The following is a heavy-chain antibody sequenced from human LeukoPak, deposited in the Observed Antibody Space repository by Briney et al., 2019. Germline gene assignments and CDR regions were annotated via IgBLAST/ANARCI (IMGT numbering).Heavy chain of an antibody. CDR1: GGSFSGYY. D-gene: IGHD6-6*01. CDR3: ARHVRAARPNYYYYYMDV. Sequence: SETLSLTCAVYGGSFSGYYWSWIRQPPGKGLEWIGEINHSGSTNYNPSLKSRVTISVDTSKHQFSLKLSSVTAADTAVYYCARHVRAARPNYYYYYMDVWGKGTTVTVSS. V-gene: IGHV4-34*01. J-gene: IGHJ6*03. CDR2: INHSGST.